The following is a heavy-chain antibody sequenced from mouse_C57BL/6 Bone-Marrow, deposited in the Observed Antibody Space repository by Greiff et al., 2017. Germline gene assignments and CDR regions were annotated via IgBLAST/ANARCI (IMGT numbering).Heavy chain of an antibody. CDR1: GFSFNTYA. CDR2: IRSKSNNYAT. J-gene: IGHJ4*01. D-gene: IGHD2-4*01. CDR3: VRQANDYDGDYYAMDY. V-gene: IGHV10-1*01. Sequence: VQLKESGGGLVQPKGSLKLSCAASGFSFNTYAMNWVRQAPGKGLEWVARIRSKSNNYATYYADAVKDRFTISRDDSESMLYLQMNNLKTEDTAMYYCVRQANDYDGDYYAMDYWGQGTSVTVSS.